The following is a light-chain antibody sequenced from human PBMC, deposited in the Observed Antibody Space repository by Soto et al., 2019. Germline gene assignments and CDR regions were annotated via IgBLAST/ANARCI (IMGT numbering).Light chain of an antibody. CDR2: SNN. CDR1: SCHTGSNT. CDR3: AAWDDSLNGDV. J-gene: IGLJ1*01. Sequence: SVSTPPPSASGTPGQRVTIPCSASSCHTGSNTVNWYQQLPGTAPKLLIYSNNQRPSGVPDRFSGSKSGTSASLAISGLQSEDEADYYCAAWDDSLNGDVFGTGTKVTV. V-gene: IGLV1-44*01.